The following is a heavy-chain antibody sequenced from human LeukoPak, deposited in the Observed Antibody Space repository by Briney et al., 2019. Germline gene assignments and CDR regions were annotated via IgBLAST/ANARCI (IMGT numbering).Heavy chain of an antibody. J-gene: IGHJ4*02. CDR1: GFTXXXXA. CDR2: XXYDGSNK. CDR3: ARDYYGSGSYYRTVWGSFDY. V-gene: IGHV3-30*16. D-gene: IGHD3-10*01. Sequence: PGGSLRLSCAASGFTXXXXAMHWVRQAPXXGLEXXXXXXYDGSNKYYADSVKGRFTISRDNSKNTLYLQMNSLRAEDTAVYYCARDYYGSGSYYRTVWGSFDYWGQGTLVTVSS.